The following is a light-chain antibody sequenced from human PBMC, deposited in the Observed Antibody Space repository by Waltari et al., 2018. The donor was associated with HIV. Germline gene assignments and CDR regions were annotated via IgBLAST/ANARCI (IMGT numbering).Light chain of an antibody. J-gene: IGKJ4*01. CDR3: QQRSNWPRT. CDR1: QSVNYY. V-gene: IGKV3-11*01. Sequence: IVLTQSPATLSLSPGERATLSCRASQSVNYYLAWYQQKPGQAPRLLIYDASNRATGVPARFSGSGSGTDFTLTISSLEPEDFAVYYCQQRSNWPRTFGGGTKVEIK. CDR2: DAS.